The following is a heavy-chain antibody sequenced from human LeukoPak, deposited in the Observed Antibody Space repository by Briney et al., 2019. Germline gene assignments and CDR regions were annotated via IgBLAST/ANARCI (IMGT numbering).Heavy chain of an antibody. CDR3: ARGRGIYDYVWGTPYNWFDP. D-gene: IGHD3-16*01. CDR2: INPSGST. J-gene: IGHJ5*02. Sequence: SETLSLTCAVYGGSFSGYYWSWIRQPPGKGLEWIGEINPSGSTNYNPSLKSRVTISVDTSKNQFSLKLSSVTAADTAVYYCARGRGIYDYVWGTPYNWFDPWGQGTLVTVSS. V-gene: IGHV4-34*01. CDR1: GGSFSGYY.